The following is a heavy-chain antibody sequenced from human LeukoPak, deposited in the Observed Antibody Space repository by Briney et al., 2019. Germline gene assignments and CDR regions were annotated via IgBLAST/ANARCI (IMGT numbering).Heavy chain of an antibody. V-gene: IGHV4-61*02. CDR2: IYSSGSS. CDR3: ARDMTGSGWNDAFDI. Sequence: SQTLSLTCSVSGGSIRSERYYWSWIRQPAGKGLEWIGRIYSSGSSKLNPSLKSRVTISIDTSKNQFSLNLSSVSAVDTAVYYCARDMTGSGWNDAFDIWGQGTMVTVSS. J-gene: IGHJ3*02. CDR1: GGSIRSERYY. D-gene: IGHD6-19*01.